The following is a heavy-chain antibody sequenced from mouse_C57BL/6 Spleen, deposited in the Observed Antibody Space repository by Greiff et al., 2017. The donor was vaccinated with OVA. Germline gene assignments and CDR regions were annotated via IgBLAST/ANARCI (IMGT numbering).Heavy chain of an antibody. CDR3: ARRSYYANWCFDD. CDR2: IDPYDSET. J-gene: IGHJ1*03. CDR1: GFTFTSYS. V-gene: IGHV1-52*01. Sequence: QVQLQQSGAELVRPGSSVKMSCTASGFTFTSYSMHWVQQRPVQGLEWIGNIDPYDSETQYTHKFKDKATLTVDNSSNTAYMKRSSRTSEDSAVYYCARRSYYANWCFDDWGKGTTVTVSS. D-gene: IGHD2-12*01.